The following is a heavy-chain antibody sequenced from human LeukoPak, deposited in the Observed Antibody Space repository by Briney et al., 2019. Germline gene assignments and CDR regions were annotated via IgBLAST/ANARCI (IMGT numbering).Heavy chain of an antibody. CDR1: GFTFSSYA. Sequence: GGSLRLSCAASGFTFSSYAMHWVRQAPGKGLEWVAVISYDGSNKYYADSVKGRFTVSRDNSKNTLYLQMNSLRAEDTAVYYCAREGLWELTFDYWGQGTLVTVSS. D-gene: IGHD1-26*01. V-gene: IGHV3-30*04. CDR3: AREGLWELTFDY. CDR2: ISYDGSNK. J-gene: IGHJ4*02.